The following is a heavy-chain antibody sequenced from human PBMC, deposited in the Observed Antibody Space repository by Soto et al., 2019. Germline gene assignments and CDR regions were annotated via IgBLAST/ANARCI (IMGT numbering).Heavy chain of an antibody. CDR3: ARFYGSGSYDWFDP. D-gene: IGHD3-10*01. V-gene: IGHV4-59*01. J-gene: IGHJ5*02. CDR1: GVSISSYY. CDR2: IYYSGST. Sequence: SETLSLTCTVSGVSISSYYWSWIRQPPGKGLEWIGYIYYSGSTNYNPSLKSRVTISVDTSKNQFSLKLSSVTAADTAVYYCARFYGSGSYDWFDPWGQGTLVTVSS.